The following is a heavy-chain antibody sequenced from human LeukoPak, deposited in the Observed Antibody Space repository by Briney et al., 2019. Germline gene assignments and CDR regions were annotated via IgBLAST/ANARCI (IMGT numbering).Heavy chain of an antibody. V-gene: IGHV3-23*01. Sequence: GGSLRLSCVASGFTFSSYAMSWVRQAPGKGLEWVSAISGSGGSTYYADSVKGRFTISRDNSKNTLYLQMNSLRAEDTAVYYCAKDPALDYDFWSGYYDPPYFDYWGQGTLVTVSS. D-gene: IGHD3-3*01. CDR2: ISGSGGST. J-gene: IGHJ4*02. CDR3: AKDPALDYDFWSGYYDPPYFDY. CDR1: GFTFSSYA.